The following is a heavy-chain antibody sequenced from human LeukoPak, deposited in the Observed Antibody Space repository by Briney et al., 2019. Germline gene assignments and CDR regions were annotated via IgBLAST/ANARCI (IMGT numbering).Heavy chain of an antibody. J-gene: IGHJ4*02. Sequence: PSETLSLTSAVYGGSFSGYYWSWIRQPPGKGLEWIGEINHSGSTNYNPSLKSRVTISVDTSKNQFSLKLSSVTAADTAVYYCASPDYGDQGPVDYWGQGTLVTVSS. CDR3: ASPDYGDQGPVDY. CDR2: INHSGST. D-gene: IGHD4-17*01. CDR1: GGSFSGYY. V-gene: IGHV4-34*01.